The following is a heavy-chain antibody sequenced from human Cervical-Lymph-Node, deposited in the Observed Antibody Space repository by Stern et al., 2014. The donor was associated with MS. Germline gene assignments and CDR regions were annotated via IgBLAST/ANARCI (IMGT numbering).Heavy chain of an antibody. J-gene: IGHJ4*02. V-gene: IGHV7-4-1*02. CDR3: GRDPHDYGDRFDY. Sequence: QVQLVQSGSELKKPGASVKVSCKASGYSFTHFALNWVRHAPGQGLQWMGWINTNTGNPSYAQAFTGRFVFSLDTSVSTAYLQISSLKAEDTAVYYCGRDPHDYGDRFDYWGQGTLVTVSS. CDR1: GYSFTHFA. CDR2: INTNTGNP. D-gene: IGHD4-17*01.